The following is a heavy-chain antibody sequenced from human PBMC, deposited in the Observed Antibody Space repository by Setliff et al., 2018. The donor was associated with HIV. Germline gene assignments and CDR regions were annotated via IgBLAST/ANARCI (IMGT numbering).Heavy chain of an antibody. V-gene: IGHV4-34*01. CDR1: GGSFSGYH. Sequence: PSETLSLTCAVYGGSFSGYHWNWIRQSPGKGLEWIGEITHSGSTNYNPSLKSRVTISIDTSKNQFSLKVNSVTAADSAVYYCATDGGLWFGRHSYLQNWGQGTLVTVSS. CDR2: ITHSGST. D-gene: IGHD3-10*01. J-gene: IGHJ1*01. CDR3: ATDGGLWFGRHSYLQN.